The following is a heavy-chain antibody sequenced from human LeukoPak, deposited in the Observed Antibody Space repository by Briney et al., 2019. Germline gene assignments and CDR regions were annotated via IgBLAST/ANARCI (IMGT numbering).Heavy chain of an antibody. CDR2: ISDSGGTT. CDR1: GLTFSSCG. V-gene: IGHV3-23*01. Sequence: GGSLRLSCAASGLTFSSCGMSWVRQAPGKGLEWVSAISDSGGTTHYADSVKGRFTISRENSKSMLYLQMNSLRAEDTAVYYCARGGDSSSWYYYYYYMDVWGKGTTVTVSS. CDR3: ARGGDSSSWYYYYYYMDV. J-gene: IGHJ6*03. D-gene: IGHD6-13*01.